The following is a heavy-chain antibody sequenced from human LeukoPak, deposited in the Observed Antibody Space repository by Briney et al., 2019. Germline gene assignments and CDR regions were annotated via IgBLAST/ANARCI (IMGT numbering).Heavy chain of an antibody. D-gene: IGHD5-12*01. V-gene: IGHV4-59*08. CDR1: GASLSSHY. Sequence: SETLSLTCTVSGASLSSHYWSWIREVPGTGLEWIGSIYYSGVTNFNPSLKRRIAMSVDTSRNLFSLKVTSVTAADTAVYYCARREGSHYSVDVWGQGTTVTVSS. J-gene: IGHJ6*02. CDR2: IYYSGVT. CDR3: ARREGSHYSVDV.